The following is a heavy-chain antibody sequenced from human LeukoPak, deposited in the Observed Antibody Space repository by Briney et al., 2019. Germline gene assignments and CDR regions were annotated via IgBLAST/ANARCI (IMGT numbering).Heavy chain of an antibody. Sequence: TSETLSLTCAVYGGSFSGYYWSWIRQPPGKGPEWIGEINHSGSTNYNPSLKSRVTISVDTSKNQFSLKLSSVTAADTAVYYCARGGDSSSWYYFDYWGQGTLVTVSS. CDR1: GGSFSGYY. CDR3: ARGGDSSSWYYFDY. V-gene: IGHV4-34*01. J-gene: IGHJ4*02. D-gene: IGHD6-13*01. CDR2: INHSGST.